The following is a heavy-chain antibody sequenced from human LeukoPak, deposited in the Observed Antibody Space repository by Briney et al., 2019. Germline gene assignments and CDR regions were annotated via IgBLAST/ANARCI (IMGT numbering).Heavy chain of an antibody. CDR2: ISGSGGIT. J-gene: IGHJ4*02. CDR3: AKAPVTSCRGAFCYPFDS. V-gene: IGHV3-23*01. Sequence: GGSLRLSCEASGFIFSSHAMNWVRQAPGKGLEWVSVISGSGGITYYADSVRGRFTISRDNSRNTMYLQMNSLRVEDAAVYYCAKAPVTSCRGAFCYPFDSWGQGTLVTVSS. D-gene: IGHD2-15*01. CDR1: GFIFSSHA.